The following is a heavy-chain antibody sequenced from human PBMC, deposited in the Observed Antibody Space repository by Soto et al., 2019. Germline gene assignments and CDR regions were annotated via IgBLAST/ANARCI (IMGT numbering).Heavy chain of an antibody. Sequence: LRLSFASSGFTFSEYYMSWSRQAPGKGLEWVSYISSSGSTIYYADSVKGRFTISRDNAKNSLYLQMNSLRAEDTAVYYCAREQGRLWFGELPPGYWGQGTLVTVSS. CDR1: GFTFSEYY. CDR2: ISSSGSTI. CDR3: AREQGRLWFGELPPGY. V-gene: IGHV3-11*01. D-gene: IGHD3-10*01. J-gene: IGHJ4*02.